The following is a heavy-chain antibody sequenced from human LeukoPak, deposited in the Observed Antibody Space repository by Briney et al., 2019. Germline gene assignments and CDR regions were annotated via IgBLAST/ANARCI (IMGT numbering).Heavy chain of an antibody. CDR2: IKTDGSIT. CDR1: GFSFSVYW. Sequence: GGSLRLSCAASGFSFSVYWMHWVRQAPGKGPVWVSRIKTDGSITDYADFVKGRFTISRDNSKNTLYLQMNSLRAEDTAVYYCAKDPTYYYDSSGYINWFDPWGQGTLVTVSS. CDR3: AKDPTYYYDSSGYINWFDP. J-gene: IGHJ5*02. V-gene: IGHV3-74*01. D-gene: IGHD3-22*01.